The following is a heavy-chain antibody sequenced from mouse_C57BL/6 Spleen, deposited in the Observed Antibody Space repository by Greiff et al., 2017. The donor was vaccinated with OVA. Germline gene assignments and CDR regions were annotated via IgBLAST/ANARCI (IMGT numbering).Heavy chain of an antibody. CDR2: IDPSDSYT. J-gene: IGHJ3*01. CDR1: GYTFTSYW. V-gene: IGHV1-50*01. Sequence: QVQLQQPGAELVKPGASVKLSCKASGYTFTSYWMQWVKQRPGHGLEWIGEIDPSDSYTNYNQKFKGKATLTVDTSSSTAYMQLSSLTSEDSAVYYCARDYSNPGFAYWGQGTLVTVSA. CDR3: ARDYSNPGFAY. D-gene: IGHD2-5*01.